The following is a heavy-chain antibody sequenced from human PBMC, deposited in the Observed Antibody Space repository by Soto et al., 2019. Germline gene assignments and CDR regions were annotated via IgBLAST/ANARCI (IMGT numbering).Heavy chain of an antibody. CDR2: INHSGGT. J-gene: IGHJ6*02. CDR1: GGSFSVFY. V-gene: IGHV4-34*01. Sequence: QVQLQQWGAGLLKPSENLSLTCGVYGGSFSVFYWTWIRQPPGKGLEWIGEINHSGGTNYNPSLNSRVTISIDTSKNQFSLKLPSVTAADTAVYYCETHKPNYYNYGLDVWGQGTTVTVSS. CDR3: ETHKPNYYNYGLDV.